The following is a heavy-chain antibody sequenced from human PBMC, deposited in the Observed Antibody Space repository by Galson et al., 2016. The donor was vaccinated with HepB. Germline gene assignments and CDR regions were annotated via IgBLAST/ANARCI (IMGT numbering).Heavy chain of an antibody. D-gene: IGHD3-10*01. V-gene: IGHV3-33*03. J-gene: IGHJ3*01. Sequence: SLRLSCAASGFTFSSYGMHWVRQAPGKGLDWVAVIWYDGSNKYYADSVKGRFTISRDNSKNTLFLHMSSLRAEDTAVYYCAKRDLLWFGDPNAFDVWGQGTMVTVSS. CDR3: AKRDLLWFGDPNAFDV. CDR2: IWYDGSNK. CDR1: GFTFSSYG.